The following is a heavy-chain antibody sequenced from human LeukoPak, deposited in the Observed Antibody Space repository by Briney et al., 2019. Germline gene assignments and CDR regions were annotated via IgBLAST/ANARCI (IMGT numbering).Heavy chain of an antibody. D-gene: IGHD3-3*01. CDR1: GYTFTGYY. J-gene: IGHJ4*02. V-gene: IGHV1-2*02. Sequence: GASVKVSYKASGYTFTGYYMHWVRQAPGQGLEWMGWINPNSGGTNYAQKFQGRVTMTRDTSISTAYMELSRLKSDDTAVYYCARGAAYYDFWSGGSVFDYWGQGTLVTVSS. CDR2: INPNSGGT. CDR3: ARGAAYYDFWSGGSVFDY.